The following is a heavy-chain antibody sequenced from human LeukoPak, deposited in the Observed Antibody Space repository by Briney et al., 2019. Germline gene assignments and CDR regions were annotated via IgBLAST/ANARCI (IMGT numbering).Heavy chain of an antibody. J-gene: IGHJ4*02. CDR3: AKVRRSGYYDSSGYYFDY. V-gene: IGHV3-23*01. CDR1: GFTFSGYA. D-gene: IGHD3-22*01. Sequence: PGGSLRLSCAASGFTFSGYAVSWVRQAPGKGLEWVSASSGSGGSTYYADSVKGRFTISRDNSKNTLYLQMNSLRAEDTAVYYCAKVRRSGYYDSSGYYFDYWGQGTLVTVSS. CDR2: SSGSGGST.